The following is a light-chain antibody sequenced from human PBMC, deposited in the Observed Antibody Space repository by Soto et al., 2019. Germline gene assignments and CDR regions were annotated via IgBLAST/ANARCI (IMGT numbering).Light chain of an antibody. CDR2: DIR. CDR1: SSDVGGYKY. J-gene: IGLJ1*01. V-gene: IGLV2-14*03. CDR3: SSSTSSSTRV. Sequence: QSALTQPASVSGSPGQSITISCTGTSSDVGGYKYVSWYQQHPGKAPKLMIYDIRNRPSGVSTRFSGSKSGNTASLTISRLHAEDEADYYCSSSTSSSTRVFGTGTKLTVL.